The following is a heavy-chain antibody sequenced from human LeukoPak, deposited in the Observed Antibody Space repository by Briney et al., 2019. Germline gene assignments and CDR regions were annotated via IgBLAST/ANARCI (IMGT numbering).Heavy chain of an antibody. CDR3: ARLVSSTWYLDY. D-gene: IGHD6-13*01. CDR1: GGSISTSNYY. CDR2: INHSGST. J-gene: IGHJ4*02. V-gene: IGHV4-39*07. Sequence: PSETLSLTCTVSGGSISTSNYYWGWIRQPPGKGLEWIGEINHSGSTNYNPSLKSRVTISVDTSKNQFSLKLSSVTAADTAVYYCARLVSSTWYLDYWGQGTLVTVSS.